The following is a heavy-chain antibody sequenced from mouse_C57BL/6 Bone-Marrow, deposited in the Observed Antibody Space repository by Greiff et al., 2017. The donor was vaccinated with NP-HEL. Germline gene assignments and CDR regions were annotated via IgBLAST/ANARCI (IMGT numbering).Heavy chain of an antibody. V-gene: IGHV1-64*01. CDR3: EVTTPDWFAY. J-gene: IGHJ3*01. Sequence: QVQLQQPGAELVKPGASVKLSCKASGYTFTSYWMHWVKQRPGQGLEWIGMIHPNSGSTNYNEKFKSKATLTVDKSSSTAYMQLSSLTSEDSAVYYCEVTTPDWFAYWGQGTLVTVSA. CDR2: IHPNSGST. D-gene: IGHD2-2*01. CDR1: GYTFTSYW.